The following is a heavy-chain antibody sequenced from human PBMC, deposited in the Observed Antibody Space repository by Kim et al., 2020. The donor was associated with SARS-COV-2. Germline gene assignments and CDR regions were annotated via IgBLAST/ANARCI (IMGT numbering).Heavy chain of an antibody. CDR3: ARGRYDYIWGSYRSRGRYYYGMAV. D-gene: IGHD3-16*02. CDR2: MNPNSGNT. V-gene: IGHV1-8*01. J-gene: IGHJ6*02. Sequence: ASVKVSCKASGYTFTSYDINWVRQATGQGLEWMGWMNPNSGNTGYAQKFQGRVTMTRNTSISTAYMELSSLRSEDTAVYYCARGRYDYIWGSYRSRGRYYYGMAVWGRGTTVTVSS. CDR1: GYTFTSYD.